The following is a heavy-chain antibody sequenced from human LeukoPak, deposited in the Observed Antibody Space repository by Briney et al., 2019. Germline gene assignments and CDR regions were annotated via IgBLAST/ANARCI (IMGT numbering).Heavy chain of an antibody. CDR3: ARHDALYCSGGSCYSVPKSDAFDI. V-gene: IGHV4-39*01. D-gene: IGHD2-15*01. Sequence: SETLSLTCTVSGGSISSSSYYWGWIRQPPGKGLEWIGSIYYSGSTYYNPSLKSRVTISVDTSKNQFSLKLSSVTAADTAVYYCARHDALYCSGGSCYSVPKSDAFDIWGQGTMVTVSS. J-gene: IGHJ3*02. CDR1: GGSISSSSYY. CDR2: IYYSGST.